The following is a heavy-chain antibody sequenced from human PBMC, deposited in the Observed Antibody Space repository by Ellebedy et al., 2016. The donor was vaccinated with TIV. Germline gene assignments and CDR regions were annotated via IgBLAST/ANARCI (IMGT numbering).Heavy chain of an antibody. J-gene: IGHJ4*02. Sequence: PGGSLRLSCAASGFIFSRYAMHRVRQAPGRGLEWVAVTSQDGSTQYYTDSVKGRFFVSRDNSNNPVYLQMNSLRPDDTAVYYCARVPSDPPFDYWGQGTLVTVSS. CDR3: ARVPSDPPFDY. V-gene: IGHV3-30-3*01. CDR1: GFIFSRYA. CDR2: TSQDGSTQ. D-gene: IGHD1-26*01.